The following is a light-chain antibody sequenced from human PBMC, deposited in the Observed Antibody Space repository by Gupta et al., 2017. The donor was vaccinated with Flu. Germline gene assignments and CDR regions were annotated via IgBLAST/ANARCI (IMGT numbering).Light chain of an antibody. CDR2: KAS. CDR1: QSISSW. CDR3: QQYNTYSRT. Sequence: SPSTLSASIGDRVTITCRASQSISSWLAWYQQKPGKAPKLLIYKASTLESGVPSRFSGSGSGTEFTLTISSLQPDDFATYSCQQYNTYSRT. J-gene: IGKJ1*01. V-gene: IGKV1-5*03.